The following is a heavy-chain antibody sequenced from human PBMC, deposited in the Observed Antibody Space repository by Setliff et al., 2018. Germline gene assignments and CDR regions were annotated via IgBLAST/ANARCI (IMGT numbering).Heavy chain of an antibody. CDR1: GYDFSNYW. Sequence: GESLKISCKGSGYDFSNYWIGWVRQTPGKGLEWMGIIFPGDSDTRYSPSFQGQVTMSADKSISTAYLQWSSLTASDTARYYCATDSSDYDFWSGYSRPFGYWGQGTLVTVSS. CDR2: IFPGDSDT. J-gene: IGHJ4*02. D-gene: IGHD3-3*01. V-gene: IGHV5-51*01. CDR3: ATDSSDYDFWSGYSRPFGY.